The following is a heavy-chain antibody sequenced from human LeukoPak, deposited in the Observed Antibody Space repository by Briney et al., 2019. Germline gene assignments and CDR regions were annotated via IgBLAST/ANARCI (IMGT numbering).Heavy chain of an antibody. V-gene: IGHV1-69*04. CDR3: ARDSCSGGSCYGAPFDY. J-gene: IGHJ4*02. CDR2: IIPILGIA. D-gene: IGHD2-15*01. CDR1: GGTFSSYA. Sequence: SVKVSCKASGGTFSSYAISWVRQAPGQGLEWMGRIIPILGIANYAQKFQGRVTITADKSTSTAYMELSSLRSEDTAVYYCARDSCSGGSCYGAPFDYWGQGTLVTVSS.